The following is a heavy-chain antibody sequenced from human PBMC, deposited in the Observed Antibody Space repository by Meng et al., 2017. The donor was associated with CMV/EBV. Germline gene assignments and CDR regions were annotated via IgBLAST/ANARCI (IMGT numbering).Heavy chain of an antibody. CDR2: INHSGST. CDR3: ARGEQWLARIFDY. J-gene: IGHJ4*02. V-gene: IGHV4-34*01. CDR1: GGSFSGYY. Sequence: SETLSLTCAVYGGSFSGYYWSWIRQPLGKGLEWIGEINHSGSTNYNPSLKSRVTISVDTSKNQFSLKLSSVTAADTAVYYCARGEQWLARIFDYWGQGTLVTVSS. D-gene: IGHD6-19*01.